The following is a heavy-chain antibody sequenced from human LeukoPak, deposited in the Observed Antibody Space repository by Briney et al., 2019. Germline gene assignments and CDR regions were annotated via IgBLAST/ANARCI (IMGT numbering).Heavy chain of an antibody. Sequence: PSETLSLTCTVSGYSISSPYYWGWIRQPPGKGLEWIGSMYHSGDTYYNPSLKSRVTISVDTSKNQFSLKLNSVTAADTAVHFCARDGGGRLEYFFDYWGQGTLVTVSS. D-gene: IGHD3-3*01. V-gene: IGHV4-38-2*02. CDR3: ARDGGGRLEYFFDY. CDR1: GYSISSPYY. CDR2: MYHSGDT. J-gene: IGHJ4*02.